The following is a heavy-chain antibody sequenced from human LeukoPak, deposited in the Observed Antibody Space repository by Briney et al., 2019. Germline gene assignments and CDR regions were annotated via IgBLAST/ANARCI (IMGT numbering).Heavy chain of an antibody. D-gene: IGHD2-15*01. Sequence: ASVKASCKASGYTFTSYYMHWVRQAPGQGLEWMGIINPSGGSTSYAQKFQGRVTMTRDTSTSTVYMELSSLRSEDTAVYYCATQEDQGGLDYWGQGTLVTVSS. CDR1: GYTFTSYY. CDR2: INPSGGST. V-gene: IGHV1-46*01. CDR3: ATQEDQGGLDY. J-gene: IGHJ4*02.